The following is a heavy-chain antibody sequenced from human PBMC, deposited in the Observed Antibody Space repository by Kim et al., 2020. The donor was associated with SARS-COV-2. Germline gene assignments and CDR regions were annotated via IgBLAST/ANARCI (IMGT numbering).Heavy chain of an antibody. CDR3: AREIDHIAGPNGSDY. J-gene: IGHJ4*02. V-gene: IGHV1-46*01. D-gene: IGHD1-26*01. Sequence: KFQGRVTMTRDTSTSTVYMELSSLRSEDTAVYYCAREIDHIAGPNGSDYWGQGTLVTVSS.